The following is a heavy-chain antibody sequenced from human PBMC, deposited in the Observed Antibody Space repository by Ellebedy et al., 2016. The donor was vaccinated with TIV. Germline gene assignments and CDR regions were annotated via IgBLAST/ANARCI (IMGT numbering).Heavy chain of an antibody. Sequence: SETLSLTXAVYGGSLSGYYWTWIRQPPGKGLEWIGDVKLGESPNYNPSLESRVTVSIDKSNNQLSLKVRSVTAADTAVYYCARCITHYYDFYCMDVWGKGTSVSVSS. J-gene: IGHJ6*03. D-gene: IGHD1-20*01. CDR3: ARCITHYYDFYCMDV. V-gene: IGHV4-34*01. CDR1: GGSLSGYY. CDR2: VKLGESP.